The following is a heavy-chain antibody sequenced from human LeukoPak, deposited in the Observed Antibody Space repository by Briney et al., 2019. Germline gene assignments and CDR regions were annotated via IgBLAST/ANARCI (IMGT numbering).Heavy chain of an antibody. CDR3: ARAFGWLQLEPYDY. Sequence: GGSLRLSCAASGFTLSSYAMNWVRQAPGKGLEWVPKISYDGSNKYYADSVKGRFTISRDNSKNTLYLQMNSLRAEDTAVYYCARAFGWLQLEPYDYWGQGTLVTVSS. CDR2: ISYDGSNK. D-gene: IGHD5-24*01. CDR1: GFTLSSYA. J-gene: IGHJ4*02. V-gene: IGHV3-30*04.